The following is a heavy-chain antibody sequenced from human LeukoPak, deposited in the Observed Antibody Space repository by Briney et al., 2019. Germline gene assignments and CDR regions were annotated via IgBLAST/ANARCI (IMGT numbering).Heavy chain of an antibody. D-gene: IGHD4-17*01. J-gene: IGHJ6*02. CDR2: IKQDGSEK. CDR3: ARDQTVTTDYYYYYGMDV. V-gene: IGHV3-7*01. Sequence: PGGSLRLSCAASGFTFSSYWMSWVRQAPGKGLEWVANIKQDGSEKYYVDSVKGRFTISRDNAKNSLYLQMSSLRAEDTAVYYCARDQTVTTDYYYYYGMDVWGQGTTVTVSS. CDR1: GFTFSSYW.